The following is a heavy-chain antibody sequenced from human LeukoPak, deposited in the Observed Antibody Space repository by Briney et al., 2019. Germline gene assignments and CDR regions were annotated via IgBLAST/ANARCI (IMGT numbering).Heavy chain of an antibody. V-gene: IGHV3-74*01. J-gene: IGHJ6*02. CDR1: GFTFSSYW. Sequence: PGGSLRLSCAASGFTFSSYWMHWVRQAPGKGLVWVSRINSDGSSTSYADSVKGRFTISRDNAKNTLYPQMNSLRAEDTAVYYCARDIEVMIFGVVIGSYGMDVWGQGTTVTVSS. D-gene: IGHD3-3*01. CDR3: ARDIEVMIFGVVIGSYGMDV. CDR2: INSDGSST.